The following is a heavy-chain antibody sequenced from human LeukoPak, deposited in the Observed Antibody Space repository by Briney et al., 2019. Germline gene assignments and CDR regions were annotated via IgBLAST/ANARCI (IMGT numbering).Heavy chain of an antibody. CDR2: ISSSSSYT. V-gene: IGHV3-21*01. CDR3: ARDICTY. Sequence: GGSLRLSCAASGFTFSSYSMNWVRQAPGKGLEWVSSISSSSSYTYYADSVKGRFTISRDNAKNSLYLQMNSLRAEDTAVYYCARDICTYWGQGTLVTVSS. CDR1: GFTFSSYS. D-gene: IGHD3-9*01. J-gene: IGHJ4*02.